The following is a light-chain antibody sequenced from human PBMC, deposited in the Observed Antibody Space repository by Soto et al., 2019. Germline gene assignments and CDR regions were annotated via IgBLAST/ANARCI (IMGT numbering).Light chain of an antibody. CDR2: EVS. Sequence: QSALTQPASVSGSPGQSITISCTGTSSDVGGYNYVSWYQQHPGKAPKVIIYEVSNRPSGVSNRFSGSKSGNTASLTISGLQAEDEADYYCNSYTRTSARVFVGGTTVTVL. CDR1: SSDVGGYNY. CDR3: NSYTRTSARV. V-gene: IGLV2-14*01. J-gene: IGLJ3*02.